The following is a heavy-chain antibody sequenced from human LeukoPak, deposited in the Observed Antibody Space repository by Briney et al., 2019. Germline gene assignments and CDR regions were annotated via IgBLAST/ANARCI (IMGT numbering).Heavy chain of an antibody. J-gene: IGHJ4*02. Sequence: PGGSLRLSCAASGFTFRSYGMHWVRQAPGKGLEWVAVIWYDGSNKYYADSVKGRFTISRDNSKNTLYLQMNSLRAEDTAVYYCARWLPLSVGYYFDYWGQGTLVTVSS. CDR1: GFTFRSYG. D-gene: IGHD1-26*01. V-gene: IGHV3-33*01. CDR3: ARWLPLSVGYYFDY. CDR2: IWYDGSNK.